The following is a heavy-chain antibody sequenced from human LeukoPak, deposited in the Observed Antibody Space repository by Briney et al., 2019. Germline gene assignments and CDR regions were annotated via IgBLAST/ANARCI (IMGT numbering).Heavy chain of an antibody. CDR3: ARGYCSGGSCYGAFDI. CDR1: GFTFSSYW. J-gene: IGHJ3*02. V-gene: IGHV3-7*01. CDR2: IKQDGSEK. Sequence: PGGSLRLSCAASGFTFSSYWMSWVRQAPGKGLEWVANIKQDGSEKYYVDSVKGRFTISRDNAKNSLYLQMNSLRAEDTAVYYCARGYCSGGSCYGAFDIWGQGTMATVSS. D-gene: IGHD2-15*01.